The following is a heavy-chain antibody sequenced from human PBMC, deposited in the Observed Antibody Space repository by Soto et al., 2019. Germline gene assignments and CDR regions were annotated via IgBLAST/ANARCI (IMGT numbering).Heavy chain of an antibody. J-gene: IGHJ4*03. V-gene: IGHV3-48*01. D-gene: IGHD5-12*01. Sequence: GGSLRLSCAASGFTFRNYNMNWVRQAPGKGLEWVSYISSSSSTIYYADSVKGRFTISRDNAKNSLYLQMNSLRAEDTAVYYCAKEHGGGTSTITSYVDDWG. CDR1: GFTFRNYN. CDR2: ISSSSSTI. CDR3: AKEHGGGTSTITSYVDD.